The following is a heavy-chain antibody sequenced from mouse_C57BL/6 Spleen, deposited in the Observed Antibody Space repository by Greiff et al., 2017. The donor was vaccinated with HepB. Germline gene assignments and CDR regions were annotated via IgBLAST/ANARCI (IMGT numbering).Heavy chain of an antibody. CDR2: IDPSDSYT. J-gene: IGHJ1*03. V-gene: IGHV1-69*01. CDR1: GYTFTSYW. Sequence: VQLQQPGAELVMPGASVKLSCKASGYTFTSYWMHWVKQRPGQGLEWIGEIDPSDSYTNYNQKFKGKSTLTVDKSSSTAYMQLSSLTSEDSAVYYCARSEPSWYFDVWGTGTTVTVSS. CDR3: ARSEPSWYFDV.